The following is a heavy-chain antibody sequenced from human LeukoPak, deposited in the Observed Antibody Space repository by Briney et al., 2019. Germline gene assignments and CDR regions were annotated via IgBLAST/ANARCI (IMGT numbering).Heavy chain of an antibody. CDR1: GYTFTSYG. J-gene: IGHJ4*02. CDR3: ASVDYGWTTSDY. D-gene: IGHD4-17*01. V-gene: IGHV1-18*01. CDR2: ISAYNGNT. Sequence: ASVKVSCKASGYTFTSYGISWVRQAPGQGLEWMGWISAYNGNTNYAQKLQGRVTMTTDTSTSTAYMELRSLRSDDTAVYYCASVDYGWTTSDYWGQGTLVTVSS.